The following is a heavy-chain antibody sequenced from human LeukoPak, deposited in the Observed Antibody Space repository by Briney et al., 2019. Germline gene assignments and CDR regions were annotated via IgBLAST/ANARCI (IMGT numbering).Heavy chain of an antibody. V-gene: IGHV4-61*02. Sequence: SETLSLTCTVSGGSISSGSYYWSWIRQPAGKGLEWIGRIYTSGSTNYNPSLKSRVTISVDTSKNQFSLKLSSVTAADTAVYYCARGSEYYYGSGNYHGNWFDPWGQGTLVTVSS. CDR2: IYTSGST. CDR1: GGSISSGSYY. J-gene: IGHJ5*02. CDR3: ARGSEYYYGSGNYHGNWFDP. D-gene: IGHD3-10*01.